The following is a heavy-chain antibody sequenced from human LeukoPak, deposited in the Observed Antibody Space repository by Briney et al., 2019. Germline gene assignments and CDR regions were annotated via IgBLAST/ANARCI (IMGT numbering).Heavy chain of an antibody. V-gene: IGHV4-61*08. CDR3: ARASREYYDILTGSPFYYGMDV. Sequence: PSETLSLTCTVSGGSISSGGYYWSWIRQHPGKGLEWIGYIYYSGSTNYNPSLKSRVTISVDTSKNQFSLKLSSVTAADTAVYYYARASREYYDILTGSPFYYGMDVWGQGTTVTVPS. CDR1: GGSISSGGYY. CDR2: IYYSGST. D-gene: IGHD3-9*01. J-gene: IGHJ6*02.